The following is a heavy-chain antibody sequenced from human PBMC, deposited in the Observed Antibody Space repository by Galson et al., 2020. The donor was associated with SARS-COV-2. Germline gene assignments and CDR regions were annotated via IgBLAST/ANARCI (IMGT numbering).Heavy chain of an antibody. Sequence: ASVKVSCKASGYTFNDNFIHWVRQAPGQGFEWMGWINPASGGTAYSQHFQGRITMTRDTTISTAYMELSSLKFDDTAVYHCTRGGDIGGADKKELFNYWGQGTLVTVSS. CDR1: GYTFNDNF. J-gene: IGHJ4*02. V-gene: IGHV1-2*02. D-gene: IGHD5-12*01. CDR2: INPASGGT. CDR3: TRGGDIGGADKKELFNY.